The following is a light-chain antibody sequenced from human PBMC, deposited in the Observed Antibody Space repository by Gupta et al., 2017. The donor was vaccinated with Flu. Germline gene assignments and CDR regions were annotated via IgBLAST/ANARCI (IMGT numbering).Light chain of an antibody. CDR1: QSISNY. V-gene: IGKV1-39*01. CDR3: QQSDSVPAT. Sequence: DIQMTQSPSSLSASVGDRVTITCRASQSISNYLNWYQQKPGQAPKFLIYGATSLQSGVPSRFSGSGSGTDFTLTISSLQPEDFATYYCQQSDSVPATFGQGTKVEV. J-gene: IGKJ1*01. CDR2: GAT.